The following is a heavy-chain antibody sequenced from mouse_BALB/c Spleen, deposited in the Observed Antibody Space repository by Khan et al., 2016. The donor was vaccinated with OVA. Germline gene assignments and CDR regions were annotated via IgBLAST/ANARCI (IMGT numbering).Heavy chain of an antibody. CDR1: GFTFSNFG. CDR3: TRDYYGSSYVAD. D-gene: IGHD1-1*01. Sequence: EVELVESGGGLVQPGGSRKLSCAASGFTFSNFGMHWVRQAPEQGLEWVAYISSGSFTINYADTVQGRFTISRDNPKNTLFLQMTSLRSEDTAMYYYTRDYYGSSYVADWGQGTLVTVSA. V-gene: IGHV5-17*02. J-gene: IGHJ3*01. CDR2: ISSGSFTI.